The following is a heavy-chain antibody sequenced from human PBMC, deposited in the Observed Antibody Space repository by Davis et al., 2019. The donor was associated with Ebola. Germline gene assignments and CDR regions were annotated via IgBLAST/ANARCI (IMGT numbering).Heavy chain of an antibody. Sequence: SLKISCAASGFTFDDYAMHWVRQAPGKGLEWVSGISWNSGSIGYADSVKGRFTISRDNAKNSLYLQMNSLRAEDTALYYCAKSRQEFYCSGGSCYSGFYYGMDVWGKGTTVTVSS. D-gene: IGHD2-15*01. J-gene: IGHJ6*04. CDR2: ISWNSGSI. V-gene: IGHV3-9*01. CDR3: AKSRQEFYCSGGSCYSGFYYGMDV. CDR1: GFTFDDYA.